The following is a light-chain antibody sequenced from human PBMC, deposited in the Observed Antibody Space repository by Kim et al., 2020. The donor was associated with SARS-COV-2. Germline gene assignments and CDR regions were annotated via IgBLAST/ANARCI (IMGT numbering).Light chain of an antibody. J-gene: IGLJ2*01. Sequence: SYELTQPPSVSVAPGKTARNPCGGNNIGSKSVHWYQQRPGQAPVLVIYYDGDRPSGIPERISGSNSGNTATLIISRVEAGDEADYYCQVWDSSSERVVFGGGTQLTVL. V-gene: IGLV3-21*04. CDR2: YDG. CDR3: QVWDSSSERVV. CDR1: NIGSKS.